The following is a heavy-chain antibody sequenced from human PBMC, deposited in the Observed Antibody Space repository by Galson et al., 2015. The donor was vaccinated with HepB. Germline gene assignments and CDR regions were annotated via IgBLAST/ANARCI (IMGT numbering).Heavy chain of an antibody. CDR3: AKDRLGGMTTVTTHWFDP. Sequence: SLRLSCAASGFTFSSYAMSWVRQAPGKGLEWVSTISGSDSSTYYADSVKGRFTISRDNSKNKLYLQMNSLRAEDTAVYCCAKDRLGGMTTVTTHWFDPWGQGTLVTVSS. J-gene: IGHJ5*02. V-gene: IGHV3-23*01. D-gene: IGHD4-11*01. CDR2: ISGSDSST. CDR1: GFTFSSYA.